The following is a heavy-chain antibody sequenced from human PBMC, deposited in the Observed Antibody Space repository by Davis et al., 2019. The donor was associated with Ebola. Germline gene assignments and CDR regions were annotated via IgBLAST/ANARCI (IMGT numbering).Heavy chain of an antibody. D-gene: IGHD3-3*01. CDR3: AGGDFWSGQFDY. J-gene: IGHJ4*02. CDR2: ISSDSDYI. CDR1: GFTFSTYS. V-gene: IGHV3-21*04. Sequence: GGSLRLSCAASGFTFSTYSMSWVRQAPGKGLEWVSSISSDSDYIYYADSAKGRFTISRDNAKNSLYLQMNSLRAEDTAVYYCAGGDFWSGQFDYWGQGTLVTVSS.